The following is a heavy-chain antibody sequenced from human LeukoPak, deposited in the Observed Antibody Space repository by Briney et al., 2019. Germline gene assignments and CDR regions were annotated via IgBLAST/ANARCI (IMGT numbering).Heavy chain of an antibody. CDR1: GRSFSGYY. J-gene: IGHJ1*01. CDR3: ARTRYCSGGSCPQYFQH. CDR2: INHSGST. Sequence: SETLSLTCAVYGRSFSGYYWRWIRQPPGKGLEWIGEINHSGSTNYNPSLKSRVTISVDTSKNQFSLKLSSVTAADTAVYYCARTRYCSGGSCPQYFQHWGQGTLVTVSS. V-gene: IGHV4-34*01. D-gene: IGHD2-15*01.